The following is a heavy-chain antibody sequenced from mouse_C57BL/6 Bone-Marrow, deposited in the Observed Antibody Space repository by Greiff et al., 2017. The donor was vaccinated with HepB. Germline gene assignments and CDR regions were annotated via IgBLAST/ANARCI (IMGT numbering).Heavy chain of an antibody. CDR3: ARLLRPYFDY. CDR1: GYTFTSYG. CDR2: IYPRSGST. V-gene: IGHV1-81*01. D-gene: IGHD2-4*01. Sequence: VQRVESGAELARPGASVKLSCKASGYTFTSYGISWVKQSTGQGLEWIGEIYPRSGSTYYNEKFKGKATLTADKSSSTAYMELRSLTSEDSAVYFCARLLRPYFDYWGQGTTLTVSS. J-gene: IGHJ2*01.